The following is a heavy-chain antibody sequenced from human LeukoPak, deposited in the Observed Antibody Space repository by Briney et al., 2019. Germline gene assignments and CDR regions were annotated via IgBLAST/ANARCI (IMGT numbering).Heavy chain of an antibody. CDR3: AGQRAWFGEWAFDY. CDR1: SGSITAIDNHY. J-gene: IGHJ4*02. V-gene: IGHV4-39*01. Sequence: PSETLSLTCSTSSGSITAIDNHYWGWIRQPPGKGLEWIGSINRGGHTYYNPPLESRFTISVDTSKNQFSLMVTSVTAADTAVYYCAGQRAWFGEWAFDYWGPGTLVTVSS. D-gene: IGHD3-10*01. CDR2: INRGGHT.